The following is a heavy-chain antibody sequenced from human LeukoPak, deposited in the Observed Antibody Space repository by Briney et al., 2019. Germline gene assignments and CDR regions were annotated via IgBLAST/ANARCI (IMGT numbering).Heavy chain of an antibody. CDR1: GFTFSSYG. J-gene: IGHJ4*01. Sequence: GGSLRLSCAASGFTFSSYGMHWVRQAPGKGLEWVAFIRYDGSNKYYADSVKGRFTISRDNSKNTLYLQMNSLRAEDTAVYYCARRGGFSSGYSFDYWGQGTLVTVSS. D-gene: IGHD3-22*01. CDR2: IRYDGSNK. CDR3: ARRGGFSSGYSFDY. V-gene: IGHV3-30*02.